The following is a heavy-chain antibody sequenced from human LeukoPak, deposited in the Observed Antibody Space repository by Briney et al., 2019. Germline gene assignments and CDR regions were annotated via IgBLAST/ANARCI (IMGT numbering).Heavy chain of an antibody. CDR1: GYTFTGYY. V-gene: IGHV1-2*02. J-gene: IGHJ4*02. CDR2: INPNSGGT. CDR3: ARGGDGIVVVPAAMFFDY. Sequence: ASVKVSCKASGYTFTGYYMHWGRQSPGQGLEWMGWINPNSGGTNYAQKFQGRVTMTRDTSISTAYMELSRLRSDDTAVYYCARGGDGIVVVPAAMFFDYWGQGTLVTVSS. D-gene: IGHD2-2*01.